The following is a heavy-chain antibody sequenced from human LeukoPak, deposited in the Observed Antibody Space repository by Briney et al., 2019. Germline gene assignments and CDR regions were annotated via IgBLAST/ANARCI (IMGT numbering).Heavy chain of an antibody. CDR1: GYTFTSYY. D-gene: IGHD5-12*01. CDR3: ARDSSSKDIVATGIWDFDY. Sequence: GASVKVCCKASGYTFTSYYMHWVRQAPGQGLEWMGWISAYNGNTNYAQKLQGRVTMTTDTSTSTAYMELRSLRSDDTAVYYCARDSSSKDIVATGIWDFDYWGQGTLVTVSS. J-gene: IGHJ4*02. CDR2: ISAYNGNT. V-gene: IGHV1-18*04.